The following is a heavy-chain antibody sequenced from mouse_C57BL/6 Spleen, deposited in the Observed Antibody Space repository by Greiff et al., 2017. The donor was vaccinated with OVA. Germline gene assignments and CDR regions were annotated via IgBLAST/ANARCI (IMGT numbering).Heavy chain of an antibody. CDR3: TRRHAMDY. CDR2: IDPETGGT. Sequence: QVQLKQSGAELVRPGASVTLSCKASGYTFTDYEMHWVKQTPVHGLEWIGAIDPETGGTAYNQKFKGKAILTADKSSSTAYMELRSLTSEDSAVYYCTRRHAMDYWGQGTSVTVSS. J-gene: IGHJ4*01. V-gene: IGHV1-15*01. CDR1: GYTFTDYE.